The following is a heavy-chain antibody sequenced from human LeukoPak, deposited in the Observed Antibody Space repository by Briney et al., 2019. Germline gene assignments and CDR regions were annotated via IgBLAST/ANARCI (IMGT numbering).Heavy chain of an antibody. Sequence: PGRSLRLSCAASGFTFSSYAMHWVRQAPSKGLERVAVIWYDGSNKYYADSVKGRFTLSRNNSKNTLYLQMNSLRAEDTAVYYCAKDRGWLVPNNWFDPWGQGTLVTVSS. CDR1: GFTFSSYA. D-gene: IGHD6-19*01. CDR2: IWYDGSNK. CDR3: AKDRGWLVPNNWFDP. J-gene: IGHJ5*02. V-gene: IGHV3-30*07.